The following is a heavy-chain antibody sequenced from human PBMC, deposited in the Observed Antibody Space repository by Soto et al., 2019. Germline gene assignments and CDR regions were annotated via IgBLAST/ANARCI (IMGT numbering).Heavy chain of an antibody. CDR2: IYYSGST. CDR1: GGSISSYY. D-gene: IGHD3-10*01. CDR3: ARDRGGMVRGVFKANWFDT. J-gene: IGHJ5*02. V-gene: IGHV4-59*01. Sequence: SETLSLTCTVSGGSISSYYWSWIRQPPGKGLEWIGYIYYSGSTNYNPSLKSRVTISVDTSKNQFSLKLSSVTAADTAVYYCARDRGGMVRGVFKANWFDTWGQGNLVTVSS.